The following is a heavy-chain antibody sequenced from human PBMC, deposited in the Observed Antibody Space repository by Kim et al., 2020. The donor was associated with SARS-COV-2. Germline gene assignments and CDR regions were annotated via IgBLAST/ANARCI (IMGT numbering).Heavy chain of an antibody. V-gene: IGHV3-23*01. Sequence: ADAVKGRFTTSRDNSKNTLYLQMNSLRDEDTAVYYCAKRDYYDSSGYYYNWGQGTLVTVSS. CDR3: AKRDYYDSSGYYYN. D-gene: IGHD3-22*01. J-gene: IGHJ4*02.